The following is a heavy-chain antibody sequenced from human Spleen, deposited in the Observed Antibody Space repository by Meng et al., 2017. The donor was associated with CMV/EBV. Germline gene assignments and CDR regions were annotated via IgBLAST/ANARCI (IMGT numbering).Heavy chain of an antibody. J-gene: IGHJ5*02. V-gene: IGHV1-18*01. CDR2: ISAYNGNT. Sequence: QVYRVQSGAEVKKPGASVKVSCKASGYIFNNYGVSWVRQAPGQGPEWMGWISAYNGNTNYAQNFQGRFTMTTDTSTSTAYMELRSLRSDDTAVYYCARDLPGGTKGTWLDLWGQGTLVTVSS. CDR1: GYIFNNYG. D-gene: IGHD1-14*01. CDR3: ARDLPGGTKGTWLDL.